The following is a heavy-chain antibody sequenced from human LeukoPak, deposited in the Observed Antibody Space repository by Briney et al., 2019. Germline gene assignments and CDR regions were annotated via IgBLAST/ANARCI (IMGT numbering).Heavy chain of an antibody. CDR3: ARYLWFGGRSDAFDV. D-gene: IGHD3-10*01. CDR1: VGSFSGYY. V-gene: IGHV4-34*01. J-gene: IGHJ3*01. Sequence: SETLSLTCAVYVGSFSGYYWSWLRQPPGKGLEWIGEINHSGSTNYNPSLKSRVTISVDTSKNQFSLKLSSVTAADTAVYYCARYLWFGGRSDAFDVWGQGTMVTVSS. CDR2: INHSGST.